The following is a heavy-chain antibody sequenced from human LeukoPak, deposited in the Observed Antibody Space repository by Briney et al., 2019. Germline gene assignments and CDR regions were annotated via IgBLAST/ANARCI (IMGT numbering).Heavy chain of an antibody. CDR3: ARAGQYYYDSSGYYN. J-gene: IGHJ4*02. Sequence: GGSLRLSCAASGFTFSSYGMHWVRQAPGKGLEWVAVIWYDGSNKYYADSMKGRSTISRDNSKNTLYLQMNSLRAEDTAVYYCARAGQYYYDSSGYYNWGQGTLVTVSS. CDR1: GFTFSSYG. CDR2: IWYDGSNK. V-gene: IGHV3-33*01. D-gene: IGHD3-22*01.